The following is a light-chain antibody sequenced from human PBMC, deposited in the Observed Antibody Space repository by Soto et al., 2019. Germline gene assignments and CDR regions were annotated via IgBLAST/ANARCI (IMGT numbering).Light chain of an antibody. V-gene: IGKV3-20*01. CDR1: QSISSSD. J-gene: IGKJ1*01. Sequence: EIVLTQSPGTLSLSPGERATLSCRASQSISSSDLAWYQHRPGQAPRLLIYAASSRATGIPVRFSGSGSGTDFTLSISRLEPEDFAVYYCPHYGSSSWTFGQGTKVEIK. CDR3: PHYGSSSWT. CDR2: AAS.